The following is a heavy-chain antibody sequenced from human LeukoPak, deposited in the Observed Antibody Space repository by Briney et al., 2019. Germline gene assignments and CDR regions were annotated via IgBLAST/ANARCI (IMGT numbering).Heavy chain of an antibody. J-gene: IGHJ4*02. V-gene: IGHV1-8*03. CDR3: ARGFGAVAGTFGPKPFRVATDGGY. CDR2: MNPNSGNT. CDR1: GYTFTSYD. Sequence: ASVKVSCKASGYTFTSYDINWVRQATGQGLEWMGWMNPNSGNTGYAQKSQGRVTITRNTSISTAYMELSSLRSEDTAVYYCARGFGAVAGTFGPKPFRVATDGGYWGQGTLVTVSS. D-gene: IGHD6-19*01.